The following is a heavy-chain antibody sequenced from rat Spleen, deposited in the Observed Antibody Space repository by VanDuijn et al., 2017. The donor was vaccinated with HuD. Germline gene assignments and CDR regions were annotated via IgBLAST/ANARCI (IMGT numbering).Heavy chain of an antibody. CDR3: AALDYGGYDY. V-gene: IGHV5-54*01. CDR1: GFTFSNYG. D-gene: IGHD1-11*01. J-gene: IGHJ2*01. Sequence: EVKLVESGGGLEQPGNSLTLSCVASGFTFSNYGMHWIRQTPKKGLEWIAMIYYDSSKMYYGDNVKGRFTISRDNSKNTLYLEMNSLKNEDTAIYYCAALDYGGYDYWGQGVMVTVSS. CDR2: IYYDSSKM.